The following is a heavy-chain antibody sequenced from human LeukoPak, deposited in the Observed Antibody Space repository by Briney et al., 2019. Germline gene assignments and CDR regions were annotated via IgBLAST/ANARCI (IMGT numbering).Heavy chain of an antibody. V-gene: IGHV4-34*01. Sequence: SETLSLTCAVYGGSFSVYYWSWIRQPPGKGLEWIGEINHSGSTNYDPSLKSRVTISVDTSKNQFSLKLSSVTAADTAVYYCARHGITIFGVVIRGGFDYWGQGTLVTVSS. D-gene: IGHD3-3*01. CDR3: ARHGITIFGVVIRGGFDY. CDR2: INHSGST. J-gene: IGHJ4*02. CDR1: GGSFSVYY.